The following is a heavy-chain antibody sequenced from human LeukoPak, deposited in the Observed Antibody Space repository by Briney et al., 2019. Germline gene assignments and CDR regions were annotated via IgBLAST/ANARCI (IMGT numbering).Heavy chain of an antibody. D-gene: IGHD5-24*01. V-gene: IGHV3-21*01. Sequence: GGSLRLSCAASGFTFSNYDMHWVRQAPGKGLEWVSAISSCSSYIYYADSIKGRFTISRDNAENSLYLQMNSLRAVDTTVYFCARGEEKATITALDSWGQGTLVTVSS. CDR3: ARGEEKATITALDS. J-gene: IGHJ4*02. CDR2: ISSCSSYI. CDR1: GFTFSNYD.